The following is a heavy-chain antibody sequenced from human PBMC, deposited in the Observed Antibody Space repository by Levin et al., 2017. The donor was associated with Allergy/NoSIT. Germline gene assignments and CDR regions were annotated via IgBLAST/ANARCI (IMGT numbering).Heavy chain of an antibody. CDR2: IRSRPYGGTT. Sequence: KSGGSLRLSCTGSGFNFGDYAITWFRQAPGKGLEWVGFIRSRPYGGTTEDAPSLRGRFSISRDDSKSIAHLQMDSLETEDTAVYYCSRLGIMVTFEGNIAPPYDVFDIWGQGTMVAVSS. D-gene: IGHD3-16*02. CDR3: SRLGIMVTFEGNIAPPYDVFDI. CDR1: GFNFGDYA. J-gene: IGHJ3*02. V-gene: IGHV3-49*05.